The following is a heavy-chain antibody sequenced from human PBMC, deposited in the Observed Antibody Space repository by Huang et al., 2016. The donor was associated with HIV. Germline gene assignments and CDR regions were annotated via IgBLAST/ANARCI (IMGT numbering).Heavy chain of an antibody. V-gene: IGHV4-61*09. D-gene: IGHD2-15*01. CDR1: GASISSGSYY. J-gene: IGHJ3*02. Sequence: QVQLQESGPGLVKPSQTLSLTCTVSGASISSGSYYWTWIRQPAGKGLEWIGHIYTSGSTNYNPTLKSRVTISIDTSKNHFSLRVNSVTAADTAVYYCATWPPGSQMRAFDIWGPGTMITVSS. CDR2: IYTSGST. CDR3: ATWPPGSQMRAFDI.